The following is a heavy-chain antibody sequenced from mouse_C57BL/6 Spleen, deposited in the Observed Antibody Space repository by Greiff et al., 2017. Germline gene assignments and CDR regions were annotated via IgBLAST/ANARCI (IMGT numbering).Heavy chain of an antibody. CDR2: IYPGSGST. V-gene: IGHV1-55*01. J-gene: IGHJ1*03. D-gene: IGHD1-1*01. CDR1: GYTFTSYW. Sequence: QVQLQQPGAELVKPGASVKMSCKASGYTFTSYWITWVKQRPGQGLEWIGDIYPGSGSTNYNEKFKSKATLTVDTSSSTAYMQLSSLTSENSAFDDCASAPCSSSSSYWYFAVWGTGTMVTVS. CDR3: ASAPCSSSSSYWYFAV.